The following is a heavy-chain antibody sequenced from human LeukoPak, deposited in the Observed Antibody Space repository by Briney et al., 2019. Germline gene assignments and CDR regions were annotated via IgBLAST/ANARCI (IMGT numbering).Heavy chain of an antibody. CDR2: IIPIFGTA. CDR1: GGTFSSYA. J-gene: IGHJ4*02. Sequence: SVKVSCEASGGTFSSYAISWVRQAPGQGLEWMGGIIPIFGTANYAQKFQGRVTITADESTSTAYMELSSLRSEDTAVYYCARDPHSYSSSWYFDYWGQGTLVTVSS. CDR3: ARDPHSYSSSWYFDY. V-gene: IGHV1-69*13. D-gene: IGHD6-13*01.